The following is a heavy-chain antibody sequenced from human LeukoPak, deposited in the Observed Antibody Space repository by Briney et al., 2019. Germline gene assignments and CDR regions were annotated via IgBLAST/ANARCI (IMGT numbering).Heavy chain of an antibody. D-gene: IGHD3-10*01. CDR3: ARAPRGVIGLGMDV. V-gene: IGHV4-4*02. J-gene: IGHJ6*02. CDR1: GGSISSSNW. CDR2: IFHTGVT. Sequence: SETLSLTCAVSGGSISSSNWWSWVRQPPGKGLEWIGEIFHTGVTNYNPALRSRVTISVDTSKNQFSLKLSSVTAADTAVYYCARAPRGVIGLGMDVWGQGTTVTVSS.